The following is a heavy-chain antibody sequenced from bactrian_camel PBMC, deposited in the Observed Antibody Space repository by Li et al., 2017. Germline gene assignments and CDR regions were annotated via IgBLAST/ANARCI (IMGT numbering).Heavy chain of an antibody. CDR1: GNGDGPGY. J-gene: IGHJ4*01. CDR2: IYNGDGSA. D-gene: IGHD7*01. CDR3: ASNRPVYLSGGHCWAPHEFEW. Sequence: VQLVESGGGSVQLGGSLTLSCAVSGNGDGPGYWCTGWFRQAPGQEREAVAAIYNGDGSAIYTDSAKGRFTISKDNTKYILYLQMNNLQREDTGMYYCASNRPVYLSGGHCWAPHEFEWRGQRTQVTVS. V-gene: IGHV3S54*01.